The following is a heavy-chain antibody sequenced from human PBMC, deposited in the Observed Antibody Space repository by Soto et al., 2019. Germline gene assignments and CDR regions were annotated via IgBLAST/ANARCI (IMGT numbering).Heavy chain of an antibody. D-gene: IGHD3-10*01. CDR2: IYPGDSDT. J-gene: IGHJ3*02. V-gene: IGHV5-51*01. CDR1: GYTFTSYW. Sequence: ESLKISCRASGYTFTSYWIGWVRQMPGKGLEWMGIIYPGDSDTRYSPSFQGQVTISADKSISTAYLQWSSLKASDTAMYYCARPLRHYYGSGSYYNADALDIWGQGTMVTVSS. CDR3: ARPLRHYYGSGSYYNADALDI.